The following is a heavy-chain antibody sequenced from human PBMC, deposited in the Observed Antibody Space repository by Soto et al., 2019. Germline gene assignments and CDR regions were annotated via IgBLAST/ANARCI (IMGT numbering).Heavy chain of an antibody. CDR2: ISGSGGST. J-gene: IGHJ6*02. Sequence: PAGSLRLSGAASGFTFSSYAMSWVCQAPGKGLEWVSAISGSGGSTYYADSVKGRFTISRDNSKNTLYLQMNSLRAEDTAVYYCAKGPSRYSSGWYLTPNYYYYGMDVWGQGTTVPVS. CDR3: AKGPSRYSSGWYLTPNYYYYGMDV. V-gene: IGHV3-23*01. CDR1: GFTFSSYA. D-gene: IGHD6-19*01.